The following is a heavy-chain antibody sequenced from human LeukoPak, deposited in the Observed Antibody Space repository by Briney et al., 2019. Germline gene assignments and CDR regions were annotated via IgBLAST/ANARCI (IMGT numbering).Heavy chain of an antibody. D-gene: IGHD6-13*01. V-gene: IGHV4-38-2*02. Sequence: SETLSLTCTVSGYSISSGYYWGWIRQPPGKGLEWIGEIYHSGSTNYNPSLKSRVTMSVDKSNNQFSLKLTSVTAADTAVYYCAKDIGSSTPRDYWGQGTLVTVSS. CDR1: GYSISSGYY. J-gene: IGHJ4*02. CDR3: AKDIGSSTPRDY. CDR2: IYHSGST.